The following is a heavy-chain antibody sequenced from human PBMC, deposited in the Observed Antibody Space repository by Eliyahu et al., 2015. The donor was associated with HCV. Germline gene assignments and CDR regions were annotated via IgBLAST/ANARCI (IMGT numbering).Heavy chain of an antibody. CDR1: GYXXARYG. V-gene: IGHV1-18*01. CDR3: ARLRRPPSVKWSGYYMDY. CDR2: TTTYSGNT. D-gene: IGHD3-3*01. J-gene: IGHJ4*02. Sequence: QVHLVQSGAEVTKPGASVKVSCKASGYXXARYGISWVRQAPGQGLQWMGWTTTYSGNTNHAQKFQDRLTMTTDTSTNTAYMELRSLKSDDTAVYYCARLRRPPSVKWSGYYMDYWGQGTLVTVSS.